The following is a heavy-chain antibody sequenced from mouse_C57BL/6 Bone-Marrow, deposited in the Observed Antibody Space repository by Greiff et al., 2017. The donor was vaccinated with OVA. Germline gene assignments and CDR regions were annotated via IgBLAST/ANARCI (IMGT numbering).Heavy chain of an antibody. Sequence: EVKLVESGPGMVKPSQSLSLTCTVSGYSITSGYDWHWIRHLPGNKLEWMGYISYSGSTNYNPSLKSRISITHDTSKNHFFLKLNSVTTEDTATYYCARDEYYGSWYFDVWGTGTTVTVSS. D-gene: IGHD1-1*01. CDR2: ISYSGST. J-gene: IGHJ1*03. CDR1: GYSITSGYD. CDR3: ARDEYYGSWYFDV. V-gene: IGHV3-1*01.